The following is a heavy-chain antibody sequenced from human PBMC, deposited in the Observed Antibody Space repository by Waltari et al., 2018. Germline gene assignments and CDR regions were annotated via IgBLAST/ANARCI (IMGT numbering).Heavy chain of an antibody. Sequence: EEQLVESGGGLVQPGGSLRLSCAASGFTFNNNWMAWVRQAPGKGLEWGANINQGGSGKRYVDSVKGRFTISRDNAKNSLYLQLSSLGAEDTALYYCARDYYYYMDVWGXGTTVTFSS. CDR1: GFTFNNNW. CDR2: INQGGSGK. J-gene: IGHJ6*03. CDR3: ARDYYYYMDV. V-gene: IGHV3-7*01.